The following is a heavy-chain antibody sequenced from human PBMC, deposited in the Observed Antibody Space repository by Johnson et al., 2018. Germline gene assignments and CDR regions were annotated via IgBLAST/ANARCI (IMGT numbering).Heavy chain of an antibody. CDR2: IWYDGSNT. J-gene: IGHJ6*03. D-gene: IGHD6-19*01. CDR3: ARVYKQWLTRLYYYYYMDV. V-gene: IGHV3-33*01. CDR1: GFTFSSYG. Sequence: QVQLVQSGGGVVQARMSLRLSCAASGFTFSSYGMHWVRQAPGKGLEWVAVIWYDGSNTYYADSVKGRFTISKDNSKNTRYLQMNSLRAQAKAVYYFARVYKQWLTRLYYYYYMDVWGKGTTFTVSS.